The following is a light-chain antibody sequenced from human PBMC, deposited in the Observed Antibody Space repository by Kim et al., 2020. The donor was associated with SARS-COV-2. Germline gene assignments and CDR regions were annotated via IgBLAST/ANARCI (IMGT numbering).Light chain of an antibody. Sequence: SRSASGGDRVIITCRASQSNSMWLAWYQQKPGKAPKLLISKASSLQSGVPSRFSGSGSGTEFTLTISSLQPDDFGTYYCQQYDNYFGQGTKLEI. CDR2: KAS. J-gene: IGKJ2*01. CDR3: QQYDNY. V-gene: IGKV1-5*03. CDR1: QSNSMW.